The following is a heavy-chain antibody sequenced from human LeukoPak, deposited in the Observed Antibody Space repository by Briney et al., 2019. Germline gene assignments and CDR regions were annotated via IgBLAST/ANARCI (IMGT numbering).Heavy chain of an antibody. J-gene: IGHJ6*03. V-gene: IGHV4-38-2*01. Sequence: SETLSLTCAVSGYSISSGYYWGGIRQPPGEGVEWIGIIYHSRSTYYNPSLKSRVTISVDTSKNQFSLKVSSVTAADTAVCYCARRGAVTTPYYYYMDFWVKGTTATVSS. CDR2: IYHSRST. CDR1: GYSISSGYY. CDR3: ARRGAVTTPYYYYMDF. D-gene: IGHD4-17*01.